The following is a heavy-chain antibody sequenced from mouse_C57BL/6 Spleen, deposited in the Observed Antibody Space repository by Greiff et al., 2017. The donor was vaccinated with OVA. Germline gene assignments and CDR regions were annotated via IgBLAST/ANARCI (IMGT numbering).Heavy chain of an antibody. CDR3: AKTAQASGAMDY. J-gene: IGHJ4*01. V-gene: IGHV1-69*01. Sequence: VQLQQPGAELVMPGASVKLSCKASGYTFTSYWLHWVKQRPGQGLEWIGEIDPSDSYTNYNQKFKGKSTLTVDKSSSTDYMQLSSLTSEDSAVYYCAKTAQASGAMDYWGQGTSVTVSS. CDR1: GYTFTSYW. D-gene: IGHD3-2*02. CDR2: IDPSDSYT.